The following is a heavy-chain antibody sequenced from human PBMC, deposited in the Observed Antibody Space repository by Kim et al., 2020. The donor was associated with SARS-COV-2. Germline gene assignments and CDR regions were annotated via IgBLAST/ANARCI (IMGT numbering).Heavy chain of an antibody. J-gene: IGHJ5*02. V-gene: IGHV3-7*03. CDR1: GFTFSTYW. Sequence: GGSLRLSCAGSGFTFSTYWMSWVRQAPGKGLEWVANINRNGSDENYVDSVKGRFTISRDDAKNSLFLQMNSLRAEDTAVYYCARESTETTKGAWGRGTL. CDR2: INRNGSDE. D-gene: IGHD4-17*01. CDR3: ARESTETTKGA.